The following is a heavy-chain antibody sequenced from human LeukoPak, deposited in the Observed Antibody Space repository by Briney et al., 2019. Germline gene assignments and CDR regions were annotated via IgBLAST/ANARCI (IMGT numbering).Heavy chain of an antibody. Sequence: PGGSLRLSCAASGFIFSTYAMSWVRQVPGKGLEWVSSITHSADRTYYADSVKGRFTVSRDNSGNTLFLQMNSLRAEDTAIYYCARGPRPGYGGGWYYFDSWGQGTLVTVSS. CDR2: ITHSADRT. V-gene: IGHV3-23*01. D-gene: IGHD6-19*01. CDR1: GFIFSTYA. CDR3: ARGPRPGYGGGWYYFDS. J-gene: IGHJ4*02.